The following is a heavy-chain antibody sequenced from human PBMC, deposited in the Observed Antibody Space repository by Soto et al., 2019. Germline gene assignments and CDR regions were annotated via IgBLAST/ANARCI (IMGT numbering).Heavy chain of an antibody. D-gene: IGHD6-19*01. V-gene: IGHV3-30*18. Sequence: ESGGGVVQPGRSLRLSCAASGFTFSSYGMHWVRQAPGKGLEWVAVISYDGSNKYYADSVKGRFTISRDNSKNTLYLQMNSLRAEDTAVYYCAKSGLVGWYVAYWGQGTLVTVSS. CDR1: GFTFSSYG. CDR2: ISYDGSNK. CDR3: AKSGLVGWYVAY. J-gene: IGHJ4*02.